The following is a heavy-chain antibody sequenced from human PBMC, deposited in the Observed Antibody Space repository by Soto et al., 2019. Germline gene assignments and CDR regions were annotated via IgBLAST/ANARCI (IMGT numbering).Heavy chain of an antibody. Sequence: QVQLVESGGGLVKPGGSLRLSCAASGFTFSDYYMSWIRQAPGKGLEWVSYISSSSSYTNYADSVKGRFTISRDNAKNSLYLQMNSLRAEDTAVYYGARTIAAAGGRRYFDLWCRGTLVTVSS. CDR3: ARTIAAAGGRRYFDL. J-gene: IGHJ2*01. D-gene: IGHD6-13*01. CDR1: GFTFSDYY. CDR2: ISSSSSYT. V-gene: IGHV3-11*05.